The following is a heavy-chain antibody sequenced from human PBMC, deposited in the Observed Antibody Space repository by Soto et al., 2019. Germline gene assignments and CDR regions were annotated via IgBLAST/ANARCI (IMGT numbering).Heavy chain of an antibody. V-gene: IGHV3-21*01. CDR1: GFTFSSYS. D-gene: IGHD3-22*01. Sequence: EVHLLESGGGLVQPGGSLRLSCAASGFTFSSYSMNWVRQAPGKGLEWVSSISSSSSYIYYADSVKGRFTISRDNAKNSLYLQMNSLRAEDTAVYYCARDWGGTYYYDSSGYPVAFDIWGQGTMVTVSS. CDR3: ARDWGGTYYYDSSGYPVAFDI. J-gene: IGHJ3*02. CDR2: ISSSSSYI.